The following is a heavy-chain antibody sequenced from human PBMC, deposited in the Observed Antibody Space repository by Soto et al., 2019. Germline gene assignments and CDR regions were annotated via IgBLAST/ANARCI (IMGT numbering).Heavy chain of an antibody. CDR1: GGSISSGGYY. CDR3: ARVRESGYYHYGMDV. Sequence: SETLSLTCTVSGGSISSGGYYWSWIRQHPGKGLEWIGYIYYSGSTYYNPSLKSRVTISVDTSKNQFSLKLSSVTAADTAVYYCARVRESGYYHYGMDVWGQGTTVTVSS. J-gene: IGHJ6*02. D-gene: IGHD3-3*01. CDR2: IYYSGST. V-gene: IGHV4-31*03.